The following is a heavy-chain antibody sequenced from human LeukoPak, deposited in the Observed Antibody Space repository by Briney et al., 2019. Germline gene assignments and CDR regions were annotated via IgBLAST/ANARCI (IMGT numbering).Heavy chain of an antibody. J-gene: IGHJ4*02. Sequence: GESLKISCQGSEYSFATYWIAWLRQMPGKGLEWMGIIYPSDSDTRYSPSFQGQVTISADKSIKTAYLQWSSLKASDTAMYYCARPLQGIVGAAGFDYWGQGTLVTVSS. CDR2: IYPSDSDT. D-gene: IGHD1-26*01. CDR1: EYSFATYW. CDR3: ARPLQGIVGAAGFDY. V-gene: IGHV5-51*01.